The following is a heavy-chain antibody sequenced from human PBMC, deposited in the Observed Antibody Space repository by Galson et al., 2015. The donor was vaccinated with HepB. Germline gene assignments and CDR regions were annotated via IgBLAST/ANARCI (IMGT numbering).Heavy chain of an antibody. V-gene: IGHV3-30*02. CDR3: VKDATGLPYTFDN. CDR2: IRSDGS. D-gene: IGHD3-9*01. J-gene: IGHJ3*02. Sequence: SLRLSCAASGFTFNIHGMHWVRQAPGKGLEWVAFIRSDGSNAVDSMKGRFTISRDNSKNKLYLQMNSLRPDDTAVYYCVKDATGLPYTFDNWGQGTMVTVSS. CDR1: GFTFNIHG.